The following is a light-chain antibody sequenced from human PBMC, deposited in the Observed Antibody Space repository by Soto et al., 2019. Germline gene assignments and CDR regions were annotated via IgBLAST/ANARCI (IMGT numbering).Light chain of an antibody. CDR3: QQFNNYPVT. Sequence: AIQLTQSPSSLSASVGERVTITFRASQGISSALAWYQQKPGKAPKLLIYDASSLESGVPSRFSGSGSGTDFTLTISSLQPEDFATYYCQQFNNYPVTFGQGTRLEIK. J-gene: IGKJ5*01. CDR2: DAS. V-gene: IGKV1D-13*01. CDR1: QGISSA.